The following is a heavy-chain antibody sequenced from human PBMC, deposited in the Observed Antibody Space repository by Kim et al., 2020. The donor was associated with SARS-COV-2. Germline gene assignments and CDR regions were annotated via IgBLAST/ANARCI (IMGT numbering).Heavy chain of an antibody. Sequence: SETLSLTCTVSGGSISSYYWSWIRQPPGKGLEWIGYIYYSGSTNYNPSLKSRVTISVDTSKNQFSLKLSSVTAADTAVYYCARDTYYDYGGPITADNYYYYGMDVWGQGTTVTVSS. J-gene: IGHJ6*02. CDR2: IYYSGST. V-gene: IGHV4-59*01. CDR1: GGSISSYY. CDR3: ARDTYYDYGGPITADNYYYYGMDV. D-gene: IGHD3-16*01.